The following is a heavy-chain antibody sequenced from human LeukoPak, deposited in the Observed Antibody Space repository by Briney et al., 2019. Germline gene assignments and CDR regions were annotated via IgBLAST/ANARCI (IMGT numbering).Heavy chain of an antibody. CDR3: AKEMEYSSGWDFDY. V-gene: IGHV3-23*01. CDR2: VSGSGGSP. D-gene: IGHD6-19*01. Sequence: GGSLRLSCAASGFTFSSYAMSWVREAPGKGVEWVSAVSGSGGSPYYADSVEGRFTISRDNSKNTMYLQMNSLRAEDTAVYYCAKEMEYSSGWDFDYWGQGTLVTVS. CDR1: GFTFSSYA. J-gene: IGHJ4*02.